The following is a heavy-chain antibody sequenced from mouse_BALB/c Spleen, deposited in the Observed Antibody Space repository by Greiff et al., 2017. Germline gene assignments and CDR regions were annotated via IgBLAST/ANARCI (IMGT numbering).Heavy chain of an antibody. D-gene: IGHD1-1*02. CDR3: VRGGNYFDY. J-gene: IGHJ2*01. V-gene: IGHV10-1*02. Sequence: EAGGGLVQPKGSLKLSCAASGFTFNTYAMNWVRQAPGKGLEWVARIRSKSNNYATYYADSVKDRFTISRDDSQSMLYLQMNNLKTEDTAMYYCVRGGNYFDYWGQGTTLTVSS. CDR1: GFTFNTYA. CDR2: IRSKSNNYAT.